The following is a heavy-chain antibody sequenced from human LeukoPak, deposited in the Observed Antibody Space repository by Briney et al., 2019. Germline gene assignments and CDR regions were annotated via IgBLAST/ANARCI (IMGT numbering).Heavy chain of an antibody. J-gene: IGHJ4*02. D-gene: IGHD3-10*01. CDR2: INPNSGGT. CDR3: ARDSYYYGSGNPAY. V-gene: IGHV1-2*02. CDR1: GYTFTGYY. Sequence: ASVKVSCKASGYTFTGYYMHWVRQAPGQGLEWVGWINPNSGGTNYAQKFQGRVTMTRDTSISTAYMELSRLRSDDTAVYYCARDSYYYGSGNPAYWGQGTLVTVSS.